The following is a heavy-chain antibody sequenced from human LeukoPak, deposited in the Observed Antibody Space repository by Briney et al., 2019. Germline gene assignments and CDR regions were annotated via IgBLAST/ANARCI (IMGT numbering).Heavy chain of an antibody. D-gene: IGHD6-6*01. V-gene: IGHV1-46*01. CDR2: INPSGGST. J-gene: IGHJ6*02. CDR3: ARLDEYSSSSRYYGMDV. Sequence: ASVKVSCKASGYTFTSYYMHWVRQAPGQGLEWMGIINPSGGSTSYAQKFQGRVTMTRDTSTSTVYMELSSLRSEDTAVYYCARLDEYSSSSRYYGMDVWGQGTTVTVSS. CDR1: GYTFTSYY.